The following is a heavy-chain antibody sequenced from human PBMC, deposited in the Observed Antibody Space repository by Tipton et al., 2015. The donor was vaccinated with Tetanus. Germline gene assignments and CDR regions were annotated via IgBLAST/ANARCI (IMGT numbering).Heavy chain of an antibody. Sequence: MQLVQSGGGMTQPGDSLRLSCAASGFTVSSYQMTWVRQAPGKGLEWVSVIYSDGSTYYADSVKGRFTISRDNLKNTLSLQMNSLRAEDTAVYYCARGLGVDYWGQGTLVTVSS. V-gene: IGHV3-53*01. J-gene: IGHJ4*02. CDR2: IYSDGST. D-gene: IGHD7-27*01. CDR1: GFTVSSYQ. CDR3: ARGLGVDY.